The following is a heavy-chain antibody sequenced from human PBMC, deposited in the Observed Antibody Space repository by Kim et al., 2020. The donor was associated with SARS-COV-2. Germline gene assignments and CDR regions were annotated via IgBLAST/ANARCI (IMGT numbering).Heavy chain of an antibody. CDR3: ARGLSREVVVAATGGNYFDY. D-gene: IGHD2-15*01. V-gene: IGHV4-34*01. J-gene: IGHJ4*02. Sequence: SETLYLTCAVYGGFFSGYYWSWIRQPPGKGLEWIGEINHSGSTNYNPSLKSRVTISVDTSKNQFSLKLSSVTAADTAVYYCARGLSREVVVAATGGNYFDYWGQGPLVTVSS. CDR2: INHSGST. CDR1: GGFFSGYY.